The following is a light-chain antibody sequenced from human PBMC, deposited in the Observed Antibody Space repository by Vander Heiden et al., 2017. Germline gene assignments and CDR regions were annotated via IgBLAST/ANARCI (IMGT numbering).Light chain of an antibody. V-gene: IGLV1-44*01. CDR3: AAWDDNLSGWM. CDR1: SSNIGSNT. J-gene: IGLJ3*02. Sequence: QSVLTQPPSASGTPGQRVTISCSGRSSNIGSNTVNWYQQLPGTAPKLLIYSHNQRPSGVPDRFSGSKSGTSASLAISGLQSEDEADYYCAAWDDNLSGWMFGGGTKLTVL. CDR2: SHN.